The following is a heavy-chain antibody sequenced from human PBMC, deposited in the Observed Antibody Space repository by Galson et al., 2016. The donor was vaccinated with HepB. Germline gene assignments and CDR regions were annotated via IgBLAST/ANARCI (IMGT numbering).Heavy chain of an antibody. D-gene: IGHD3-22*01. J-gene: IGHJ4*02. CDR1: GYNFTGYY. CDR2: INPNTGGT. V-gene: IGHV1-2*02. Sequence: SCKASGYNFTGYYMHWVRQVPGQGLEWMGWINPNTGGTNYAQKFQGRVTMTRDTSISTAYMELSSLRSDDTAVYYCARGHYYDSSGYYYLLDYWGQGTLVTVSS. CDR3: ARGHYYDSSGYYYLLDY.